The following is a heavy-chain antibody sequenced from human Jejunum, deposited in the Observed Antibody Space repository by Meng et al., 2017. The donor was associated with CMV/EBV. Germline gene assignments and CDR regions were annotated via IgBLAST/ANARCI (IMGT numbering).Heavy chain of an antibody. Sequence: ADAGFNFRNYYMTWVRQAPGKGLEWVAKRKEDGSEKYYVDSVNGRFTVSRDNAQNSLYLQMNNLRVEDTAVYYCARKRNSNWFDYWGQGTLVTVSS. CDR2: RKEDGSEK. CDR1: GFNFRNYY. V-gene: IGHV3-7*01. J-gene: IGHJ4*02. CDR3: ARKRNSNWFDY. D-gene: IGHD4-11*01.